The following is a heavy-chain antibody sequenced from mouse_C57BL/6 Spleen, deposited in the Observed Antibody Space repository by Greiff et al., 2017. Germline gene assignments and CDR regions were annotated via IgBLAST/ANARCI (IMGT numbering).Heavy chain of an antibody. V-gene: IGHV1-64*01. Sequence: QVQLQQPGAELVKPGASVKLSCKASGYTFTSYWMHWVKQRPGQGLEWIGMLHPNSGSTNYNEKFKSKATLTVDKSSSAAYMQLSSLTSEDSAVYCCARPYDRGSWLAYWVQGTLVTVSA. CDR2: LHPNSGST. CDR1: GYTFTSYW. D-gene: IGHD2-14*01. CDR3: ARPYDRGSWLAY. J-gene: IGHJ3*01.